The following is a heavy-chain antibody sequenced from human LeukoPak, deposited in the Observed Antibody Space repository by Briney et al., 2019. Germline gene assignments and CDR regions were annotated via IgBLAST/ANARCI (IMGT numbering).Heavy chain of an antibody. Sequence: GGSLRLSCAASGFTFSSYWMSWVRQAPRKGLEWVANIKQDGSEKYYVDSVKGRFTISRDNAKNSLYLQMNSLRAEDTAVYYCARAGIQLWLNAFDIWGQGTMVTVSS. CDR1: GFTFSSYW. CDR3: ARAGIQLWLNAFDI. V-gene: IGHV3-7*01. J-gene: IGHJ3*02. CDR2: IKQDGSEK. D-gene: IGHD5-18*01.